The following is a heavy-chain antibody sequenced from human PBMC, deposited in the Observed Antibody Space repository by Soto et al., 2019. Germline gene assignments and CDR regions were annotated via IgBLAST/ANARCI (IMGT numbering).Heavy chain of an antibody. CDR2: IWYDGSNK. J-gene: IGHJ4*02. CDR1: GFTFSSYG. Sequence: QVQLVESGGGVVQPGRSLRLSCAASGFTFSSYGMHWVRQAPGKGLEWVAVIWYDGSNKYYADSVKGRFPISRDNSKNTLYLQMNSLRAEDTAVYYCARDRAAVAGTRIPYYFDYWGQGTLVTVSS. CDR3: ARDRAAVAGTRIPYYFDY. V-gene: IGHV3-33*01. D-gene: IGHD6-19*01.